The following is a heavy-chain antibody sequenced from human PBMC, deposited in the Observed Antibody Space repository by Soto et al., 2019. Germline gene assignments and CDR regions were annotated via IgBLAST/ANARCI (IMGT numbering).Heavy chain of an antibody. V-gene: IGHV3-23*01. CDR1: GFTFSSYA. J-gene: IGHJ1*01. D-gene: IGHD3-22*01. CDR2: ISGSGGST. Sequence: GGSLSLSCAASGFTFSSYAMSWVRQAPGKGLEWVSAISGSGGSTYYADSVKGRFTISRDNSKNTLYLQMNSLRAEDTAVYYCAKESITMIVVVTLEYFQHWGQGTLVTVSS. CDR3: AKESITMIVVVTLEYFQH.